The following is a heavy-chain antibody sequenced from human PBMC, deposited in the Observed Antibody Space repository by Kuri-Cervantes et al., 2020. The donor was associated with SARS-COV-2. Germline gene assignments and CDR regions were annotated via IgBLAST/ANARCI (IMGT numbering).Heavy chain of an antibody. Sequence: GESLKISCAASGFTISGHWIHWVGHAPGKGPVWVSRINPDGSYTNNADSVKGRFTLSRENAKNMLFLQMNSLRAKDTAVYSSVRDGDHWNFDYWGQGTLVTVSS. V-gene: IGHV3-74*01. CDR3: VRDGDHWNFDY. J-gene: IGHJ4*02. CDR2: INPDGSYT. CDR1: GFTISGHW. D-gene: IGHD1-1*01.